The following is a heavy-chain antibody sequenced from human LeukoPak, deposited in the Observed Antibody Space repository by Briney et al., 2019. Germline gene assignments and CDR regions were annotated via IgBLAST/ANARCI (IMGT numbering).Heavy chain of an antibody. J-gene: IGHJ4*02. CDR1: GFTFDDYA. D-gene: IGHD3-3*01. CDR3: AKDKGYDFWSGYAVTTFDY. CDR2: ISWNSGSI. V-gene: IGHV3-9*01. Sequence: HPGGSLRLSCAASGFTFDDYAMHWVRQAPGKGLEWVSGISWNSGSIGYADSVKGRFTISRDNAKNSLYLQMNSLRAEDTALYYCAKDKGYDFWSGYAVTTFDYWGQGTLVTVS.